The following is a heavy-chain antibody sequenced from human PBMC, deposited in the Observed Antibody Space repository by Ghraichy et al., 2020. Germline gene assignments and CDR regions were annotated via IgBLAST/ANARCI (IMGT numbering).Heavy chain of an antibody. CDR3: VRDLVLSGTLWH. V-gene: IGHV3-48*02. Sequence: LSLTCAASGFTFGSYSMNWVRQAPGKGLEWVSYIGGTTSTIYYADSVKGRFTISRDNAKSSLYLQMDSLRDDDTAVYYCVRDLVLSGTLWHWGQGTLVTVSS. CDR1: GFTFGSYS. J-gene: IGHJ4*02. D-gene: IGHD1-20*01. CDR2: IGGTTSTI.